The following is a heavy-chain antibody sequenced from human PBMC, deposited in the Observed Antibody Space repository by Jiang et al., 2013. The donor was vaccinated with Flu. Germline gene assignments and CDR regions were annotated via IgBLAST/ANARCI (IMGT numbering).Heavy chain of an antibody. D-gene: IGHD4-17*01. V-gene: IGHV4-4*06. Sequence: KSRVTMSVDTSKNQFSLNLTSVTAADTAVYYCARESYGDFHFDFWGQGTLVTVSS. J-gene: IGHJ4*02. CDR3: ARESYGDFHFDF.